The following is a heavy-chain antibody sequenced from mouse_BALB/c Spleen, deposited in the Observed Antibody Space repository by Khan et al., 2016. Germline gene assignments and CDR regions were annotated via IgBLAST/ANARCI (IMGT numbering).Heavy chain of an antibody. Sequence: VQLQQPGAELVKPGASVKLSCTASGFNIKDTYMHWVKQRPEQGLEWIGRIDPANVNTKYDPKFQGKATITADTSSTTAYLQLSSLTSEDTAVYYCTREGYYPYWGQGTTLTVSS. V-gene: IGHV14-3*02. CDR3: TREGYYPY. J-gene: IGHJ2*01. CDR1: GFNIKDTY. CDR2: IDPANVNT. D-gene: IGHD2-3*01.